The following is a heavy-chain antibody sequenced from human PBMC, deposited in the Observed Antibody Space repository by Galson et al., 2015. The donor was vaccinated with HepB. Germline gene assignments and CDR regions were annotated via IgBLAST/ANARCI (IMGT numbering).Heavy chain of an antibody. J-gene: IGHJ4*02. V-gene: IGHV3-11*06. CDR3: ARVADADYGDHSHFDY. D-gene: IGHD4-17*01. CDR2: ISSSTTYT. Sequence: SLRLSCAASGFTFSDYHMSWIRQAPGKGLEWLSYISSSTTYTNYADSVKGRFTISRDNAKNSLFLQINSLRAEDTAVYYCARVADADYGDHSHFDYWGQGTLVTVSS. CDR1: GFTFSDYH.